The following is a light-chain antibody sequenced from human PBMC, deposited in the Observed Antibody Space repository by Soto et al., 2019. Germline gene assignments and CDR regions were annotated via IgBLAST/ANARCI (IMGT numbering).Light chain of an antibody. CDR2: EGS. V-gene: IGLV2-23*01. CDR1: SSDVGTYNL. CDR3: CSYAGSSTYV. J-gene: IGLJ1*01. Sequence: QSALTQPASVSGSPGQSITISCTGTSSDVGTYNLVSWYQLHPGKAPKLMIYEGSKRPSGVSNRFSGSKPGNTASLTISGLQAEDEADYYCCSYAGSSTYVFGTGTKLTVL.